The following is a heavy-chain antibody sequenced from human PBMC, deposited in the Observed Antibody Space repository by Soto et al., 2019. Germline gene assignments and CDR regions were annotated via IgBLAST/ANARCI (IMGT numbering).Heavy chain of an antibody. CDR1: GGTFSSYA. V-gene: IGHV1-69*13. J-gene: IGHJ6*02. CDR2: IIPIFGTA. D-gene: IGHD3-3*01. CDR3: ARVTRITIFGGVELRGMDV. Sequence: ASVKVSCKASGGTFSSYAISWVRQAPGQGLEWMGGIIPIFGTANYAQKFQGRVTISADESTRTAYMELSSLTSEDTAVYYCARVTRITIFGGVELRGMDVWGQGTTVTVSS.